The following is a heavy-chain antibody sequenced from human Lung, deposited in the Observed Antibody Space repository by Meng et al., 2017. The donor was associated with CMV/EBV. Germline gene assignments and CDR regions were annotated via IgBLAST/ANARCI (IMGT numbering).Heavy chain of an antibody. J-gene: IGHJ4*02. CDR2: ISYDGSNK. Sequence: FSISAMHWVRQAPGKGLEWVAVISYDGSNKYYADSVKGRFTISRDNSKNTVYLQMNSLRAEDTAVYYCARDRPMYYYDSSGVASFVWGQGTLVTVSS. CDR3: ARDRPMYYYDSSGVASFV. D-gene: IGHD3-22*01. V-gene: IGHV3-30*04. CDR1: FSISA.